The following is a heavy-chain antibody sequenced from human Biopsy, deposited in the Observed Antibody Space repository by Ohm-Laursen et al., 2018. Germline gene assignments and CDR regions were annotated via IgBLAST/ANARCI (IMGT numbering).Heavy chain of an antibody. D-gene: IGHD3/OR15-3a*01. J-gene: IGHJ6*02. V-gene: IGHV4-59*01. Sequence: SQTLSLTCTVSGGSISSDYWSWIRQTPGKGLEWIGHIYYSGSTNYNPSLKSRVTISVDTSKNQFSLRLISVTAAYTAVYYCARETNGTGWPYYYFYGMDVWGQGTTVTVSS. CDR2: IYYSGST. CDR1: GGSISSDY. CDR3: ARETNGTGWPYYYFYGMDV.